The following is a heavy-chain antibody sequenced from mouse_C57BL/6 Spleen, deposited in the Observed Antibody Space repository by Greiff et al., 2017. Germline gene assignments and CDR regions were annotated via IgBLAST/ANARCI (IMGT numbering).Heavy chain of an antibody. CDR2: IYPGSGST. J-gene: IGHJ2*01. CDR3: ARLGIYYGNYGFDY. V-gene: IGHV1-55*01. Sequence: QVQLQQPGAALVKPGASVKMSCKASGYTFTSYWITWVKQRPGQGLEWIGDIYPGSGSTNYNEKFKSKATLTVDTSSSTAYMQLSSLTSEDSAVYYCARLGIYYGNYGFDYWGQGTTLTVSS. CDR1: GYTFTSYW. D-gene: IGHD2-1*01.